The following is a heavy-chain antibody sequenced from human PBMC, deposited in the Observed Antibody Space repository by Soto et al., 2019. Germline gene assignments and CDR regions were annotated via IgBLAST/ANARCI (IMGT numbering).Heavy chain of an antibody. D-gene: IGHD3-16*02. J-gene: IGHJ6*03. V-gene: IGHV3-33*08. CDR3: ARGSPYIWGSYRLGYYMDV. Sequence: GGSLRLSCAASGFTFSSYGMHWVRQAPGKGLEWVAVIWYDGSNKYYADSVKDRFTISRDNSKNTLYLQMNSLRAEDTAVYYCARGSPYIWGSYRLGYYMDVWGRGTTVTVSS. CDR1: GFTFSSYG. CDR2: IWYDGSNK.